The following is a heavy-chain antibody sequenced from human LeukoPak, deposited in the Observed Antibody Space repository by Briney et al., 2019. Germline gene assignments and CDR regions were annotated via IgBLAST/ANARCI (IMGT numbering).Heavy chain of an antibody. J-gene: IGHJ4*02. CDR3: ASNLGDSSSSPLDY. V-gene: IGHV3-30*03. CDR1: GFTFSSYG. Sequence: GGSLRLSCAASGFTFSSYGMHWVRQAPGKGLEWVAVISYDGSNKYYADSVKGRFTISRDNSKNTLYLQMNSLRAEDTAVYYCASNLGDSSSSPLDYWGQGTLVTVSS. D-gene: IGHD6-6*01. CDR2: ISYDGSNK.